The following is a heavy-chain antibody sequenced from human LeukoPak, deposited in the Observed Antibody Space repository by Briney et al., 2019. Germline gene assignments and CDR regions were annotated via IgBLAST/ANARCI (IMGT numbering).Heavy chain of an antibody. CDR1: GGSISSYY. D-gene: IGHD1-26*01. J-gene: IGHJ5*02. V-gene: IGHV4-59*01. Sequence: ASETLSLTCTVSGGSISSYYWSWIRQPPGNGLEGIGYIYYSGSTNHNPSPKSPVTISVDPSKNQFSLKLSSVTAADTAVYYCARSPGATAVWFAPWGQGTLVTVSS. CDR2: IYYSGST. CDR3: ARSPGATAVWFAP.